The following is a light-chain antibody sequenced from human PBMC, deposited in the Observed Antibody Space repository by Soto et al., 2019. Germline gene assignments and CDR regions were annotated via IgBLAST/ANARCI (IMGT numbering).Light chain of an antibody. CDR3: QQDGSSSPWT. CDR2: KAS. J-gene: IGKJ1*01. Sequence: DIQMTQSPSTLSASVGDRVTITCRASQSISSWLAWSQQKPGRAPKLLIYKASSLETGVPSRFSGSGSGTEFTLIISSLQPDDFASYYCQQDGSSSPWTFGQGTKVEIK. CDR1: QSISSW. V-gene: IGKV1-5*03.